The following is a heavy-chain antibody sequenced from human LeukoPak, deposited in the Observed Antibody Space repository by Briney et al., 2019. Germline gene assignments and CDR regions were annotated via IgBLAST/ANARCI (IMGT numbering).Heavy chain of an antibody. CDR1: GFTFSSYS. V-gene: IGHV3-21*01. CDR2: ISSSSSY. CDR3: ARSQDAFDI. Sequence: GGSLRLSCAASGFTFSSYSMNRVRQAPGKGLEWVSSISSSSSYYYADSVKGRFTISRDNANNSLCLQMNSLRAEDTAVYYCARSQDAFDIWGQGTMVTVSS. J-gene: IGHJ3*02.